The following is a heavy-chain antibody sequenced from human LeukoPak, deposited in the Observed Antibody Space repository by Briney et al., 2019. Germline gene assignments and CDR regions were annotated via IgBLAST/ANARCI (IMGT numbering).Heavy chain of an antibody. D-gene: IGHD7-27*01. CDR2: ISGSGAGT. V-gene: IGHV3-23*01. CDR1: GFTFNLYG. CDR3: AKLGTYWYFDL. J-gene: IGHJ2*01. Sequence: GGSLXLXXXXXGFTFNLYGMTWVRQAPGKGLEWVSGISGSGAGTYYADSVKGRFTISRDNSKNALFLQMNSLRAEDTAVYFCAKLGTYWYFDLWGRGTLVTVSS.